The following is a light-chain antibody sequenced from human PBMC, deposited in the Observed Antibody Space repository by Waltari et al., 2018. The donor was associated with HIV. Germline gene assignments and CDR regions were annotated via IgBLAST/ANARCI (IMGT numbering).Light chain of an antibody. J-gene: IGLJ2*01. CDR3: AAWDDSLNGVV. CDR2: STN. V-gene: IGLV1-44*01. CDR1: SSNIGSNT. Sequence: QSVLTPPPSASGTPGQSVTISSSGSSSNIGSNTVNWYQHLPGTAPKLLIYSTNQRPSGVPDRFSGSKSGTSASLAISGLQSEVEADYYCAAWDDSLNGVVFGGGTKLTVL.